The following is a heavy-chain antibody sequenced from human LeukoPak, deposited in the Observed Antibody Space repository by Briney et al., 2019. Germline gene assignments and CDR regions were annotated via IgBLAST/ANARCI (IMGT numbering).Heavy chain of an antibody. CDR2: IYSGGST. J-gene: IGHJ3*02. Sequence: GGSLRLSCAASGFTFSSYAMSWVRQAPGKGLEWVSVIYSGGSTYYADSVKGRFTISRDNSKNTLYLQMNSLRAEDTAVYYCAREFSGSRLSDAFDIWGQGTMVTVSS. D-gene: IGHD3-10*01. CDR1: GFTFSSYA. V-gene: IGHV3-53*01. CDR3: AREFSGSRLSDAFDI.